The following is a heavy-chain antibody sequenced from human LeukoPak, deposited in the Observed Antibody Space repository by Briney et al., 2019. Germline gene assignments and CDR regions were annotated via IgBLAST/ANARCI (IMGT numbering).Heavy chain of an antibody. CDR3: ARDLSGVTGYTYGRGIDY. Sequence: GGSLRLSCAASGFTFSSYWMSWVRQAPGKGLEWVANIKKDGSEKYYVDSVKGRFTISRDNAKTSLYLQMSSLRAEDTAVYYCARDLSGVTGYTYGRGIDYWGQGTLVTVSS. D-gene: IGHD5-18*01. CDR2: IKKDGSEK. J-gene: IGHJ4*02. V-gene: IGHV3-7*01. CDR1: GFTFSSYW.